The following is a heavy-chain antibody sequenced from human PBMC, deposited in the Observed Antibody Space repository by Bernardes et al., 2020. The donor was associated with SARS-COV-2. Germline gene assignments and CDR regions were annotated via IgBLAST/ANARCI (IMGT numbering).Heavy chain of an antibody. CDR1: GGTFSSYA. J-gene: IGHJ5*02. V-gene: IGHV1-69*13. CDR2: IIPIFGTA. D-gene: IGHD6-19*01. Sequence: SVKVSCKASGGTFSSYAISWVRQAPGQGLEWMGRIIPIFGTANYAQKFQGRVTITADESTSTAYMELSSLRSEDTAVYYCARGGWRRGGPTGENWFDPWGQGTLVTVSS. CDR3: ARGGWRRGGPTGENWFDP.